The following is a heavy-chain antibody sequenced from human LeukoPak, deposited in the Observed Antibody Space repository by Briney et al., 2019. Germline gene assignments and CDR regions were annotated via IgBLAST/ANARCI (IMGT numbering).Heavy chain of an antibody. Sequence: SETLSLTCTVSGGSISSYCWSWIRQPAGKGLEWIGRIYTSGSTNYNPSLKSRATMSVDTSKNQFSLKLSSVTAADTAVYYCARGRYNWNDGYYYYMDVWGKGTTVTVSS. CDR3: ARGRYNWNDGYYYYMDV. J-gene: IGHJ6*03. CDR2: IYTSGST. V-gene: IGHV4-4*07. CDR1: GGSISSYC. D-gene: IGHD1-1*01.